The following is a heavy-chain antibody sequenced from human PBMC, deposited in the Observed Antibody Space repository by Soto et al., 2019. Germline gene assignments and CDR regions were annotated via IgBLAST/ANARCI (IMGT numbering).Heavy chain of an antibody. Sequence: ASVKVSCKASGYTFTSYGISWVRQAPGQGLEWMGWIATHNGNADYAQKLQGRVTMTRDTSTSTAYMELRGLKSDDTAVYYCARDHMYVRDCWGQGTQVTVSS. D-gene: IGHD2-8*01. V-gene: IGHV1-18*01. CDR3: ARDHMYVRDC. CDR1: GYTFTSYG. CDR2: IATHNGNA. J-gene: IGHJ4*02.